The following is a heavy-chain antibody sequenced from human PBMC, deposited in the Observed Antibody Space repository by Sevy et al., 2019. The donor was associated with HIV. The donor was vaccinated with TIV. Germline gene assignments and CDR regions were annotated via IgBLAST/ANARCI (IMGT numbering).Heavy chain of an antibody. J-gene: IGHJ6*02. Sequence: SETLSLTCTVSGGSISSSSYYWGWIRQPPGKGLEWIGSIYYSGRTYYNPSLKSRVTISVDTSKNQFSLKLSSVTAADTAVYYCARRAQLGGGYYYYGMDVWGQGTTVTVSS. D-gene: IGHD6-6*01. CDR3: ARRAQLGGGYYYYGMDV. CDR2: IYYSGRT. CDR1: GGSISSSSYY. V-gene: IGHV4-39*01.